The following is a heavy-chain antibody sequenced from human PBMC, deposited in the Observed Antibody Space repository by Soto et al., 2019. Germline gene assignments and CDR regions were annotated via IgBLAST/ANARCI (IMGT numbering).Heavy chain of an antibody. Sequence: SETLSLTCAVYGGSFSGYYWSWIRQPPGKGLEWIGEINHSGSTNYNPSLKSRVTISVDTSKNQFSLKLSSVTAADTAVYYCARGYYYGSGSYSYNWFDPWGQGTLVTVSS. V-gene: IGHV4-34*01. J-gene: IGHJ5*02. CDR2: INHSGST. CDR1: GGSFSGYY. D-gene: IGHD3-10*01. CDR3: ARGYYYGSGSYSYNWFDP.